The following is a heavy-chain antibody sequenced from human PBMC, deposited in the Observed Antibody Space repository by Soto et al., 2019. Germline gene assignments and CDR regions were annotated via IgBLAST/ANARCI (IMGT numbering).Heavy chain of an antibody. CDR3: ARDVTIFGVVITYLTY. CDR2: ISAYNGNT. Sequence: ASVKASCKASGYTFTSYGISWVRQAPGQGLEWMGWISAYNGNTNYAQKLQGRVTMTTDTSTSTAYMELRSLRSDDTAVYYCARDVTIFGVVITYLTYWGQGTLVTVSS. V-gene: IGHV1-18*01. D-gene: IGHD3-3*01. J-gene: IGHJ4*02. CDR1: GYTFTSYG.